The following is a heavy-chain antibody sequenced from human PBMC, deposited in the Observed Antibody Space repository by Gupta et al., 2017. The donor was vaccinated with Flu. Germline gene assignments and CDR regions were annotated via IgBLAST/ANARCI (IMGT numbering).Heavy chain of an antibody. CDR3: AREMTVATYYFDF. D-gene: IGHD5-12*01. V-gene: IGHV3-48*02. J-gene: IGHJ4*02. Sequence: SINWVRQAPGKGLEWVSYISGSSSIIYYADSVKGRFTISRDNAKNSLYLQMNSLRDEDTAVYYCAREMTVATYYFDFWGQGTLVTVSS. CDR2: ISGSSSII. CDR1: S.